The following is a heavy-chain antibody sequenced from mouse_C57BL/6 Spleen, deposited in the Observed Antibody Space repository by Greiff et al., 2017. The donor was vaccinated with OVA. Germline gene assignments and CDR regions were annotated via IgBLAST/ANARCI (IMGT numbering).Heavy chain of an antibody. CDR1: GYTFTSYW. CDR3: ASAYYSNYGGHFDV. V-gene: IGHV1-61*01. D-gene: IGHD2-5*01. Sequence: VQLQQPGAELVRPGSSVKLSCKASGYTFTSYWMDWVKQRPGQGLEWIGNIYPSDSETHYNQKFKDKATLTVDKSSSTAYMQLSSLTSEDSAVYYCASAYYSNYGGHFDVWGTGTTVTVSS. J-gene: IGHJ1*03. CDR2: IYPSDSET.